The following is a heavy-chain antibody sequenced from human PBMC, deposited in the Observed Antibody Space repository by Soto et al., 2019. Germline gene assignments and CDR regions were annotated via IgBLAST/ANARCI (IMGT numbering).Heavy chain of an antibody. CDR3: ARDTSGGPILTGYYKSRAFDI. V-gene: IGHV1-18*01. J-gene: IGHJ3*02. CDR2: ISAYNGNT. Sequence: ASVKVSCKASGYTFTSYGISWVRQAPGQGLERMGWISAYNGNTNYAQKFQGRVTITADESTSTAYMELSSLRSEDTAVYYCARDTSGGPILTGYYKSRAFDIWGQGTMVT. CDR1: GYTFTSYG. D-gene: IGHD3-9*01.